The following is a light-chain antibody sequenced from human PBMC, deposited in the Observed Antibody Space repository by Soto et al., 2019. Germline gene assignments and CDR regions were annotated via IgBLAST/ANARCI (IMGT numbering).Light chain of an antibody. CDR1: QGISNF. CDR2: AAS. CDR3: QQFSSTPSWT. Sequence: IQLTQSPSSLSASVGDRVTITCRASQGISNFLAWYKQKPGKAPKLLIYAASTLQSGVPSRFSGSGSGTDFTLTISSLQPEDFAVYYCQQFSSTPSWTFGQGTKVDIK. V-gene: IGKV1-9*01. J-gene: IGKJ1*01.